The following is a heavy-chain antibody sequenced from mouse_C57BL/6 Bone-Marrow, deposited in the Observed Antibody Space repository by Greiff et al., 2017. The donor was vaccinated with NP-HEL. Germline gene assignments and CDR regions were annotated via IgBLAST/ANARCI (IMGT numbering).Heavy chain of an antibody. CDR2: INPNNGGT. D-gene: IGHD1-1*01. CDR3: ARSPIYYYGSGY. V-gene: IGHV1-18*01. Sequence: VQLQQSGPELVKPGASVKIPCKASGYTFTDYNMDWVKQSHGKSLEWIGDINPNNGGTIYNQKFKGKATLTVDKSSSTADMGLRSLTSEDTAVYYCARSPIYYYGSGYWGQGTSVTVSS. J-gene: IGHJ4*01. CDR1: GYTFTDYN.